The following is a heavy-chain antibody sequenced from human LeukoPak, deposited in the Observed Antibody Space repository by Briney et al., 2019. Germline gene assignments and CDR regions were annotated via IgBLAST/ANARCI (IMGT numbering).Heavy chain of an antibody. D-gene: IGHD5-18*01. J-gene: IGHJ5*02. Sequence: GGSLRLSCAASGFTFSSYAMSWVRQAPGKGLEWVSAISGSGGSTYYADSVKGRFTISRDNSKNTLYLQMNSLRGEDTAIYYCATYRQVMLPFEAWGQGTLVTVPS. CDR1: GFTFSSYA. CDR2: ISGSGGST. V-gene: IGHV3-23*01. CDR3: ATYRQVMLPFEA.